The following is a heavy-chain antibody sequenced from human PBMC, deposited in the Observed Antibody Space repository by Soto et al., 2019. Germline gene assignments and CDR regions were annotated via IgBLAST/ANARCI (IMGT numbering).Heavy chain of an antibody. CDR2: LIPIYGTA. D-gene: IGHD3-3*01. CDR1: GGTFSSYA. J-gene: IGHJ5*02. V-gene: IGHV1-69*06. CDR3: ERMICRKYDFWRGWFVP. Sequence: QVQLVQSGAEVKKPGSSVKVSCKASGGTFSSYAISWVRQAPGQGLEWMGGLIPIYGTANYAQKFQGSVTITADKSTITGYRELSSLRSEDTAVYFCERMICRKYDFWRGWFVPWCQGTLVTVSS.